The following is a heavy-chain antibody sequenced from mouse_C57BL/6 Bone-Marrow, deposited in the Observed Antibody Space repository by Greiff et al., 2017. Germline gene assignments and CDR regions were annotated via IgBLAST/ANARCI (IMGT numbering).Heavy chain of an antibody. Sequence: QVQLQQPGAELVMPGASVKLSCKASGYTFTSYWMHWVKPRPGQGLEWIGEIDPSDSYPNYKQKFKGKSTFTVDKSSSTAYMQLRSLTSEDSAVYYWAREEGYGYADWDVDVGGTGTTVTVSS. CDR3: AREEGYGYADWDVDV. D-gene: IGHD2-2*01. CDR2: IDPSDSYP. V-gene: IGHV1-69*01. CDR1: GYTFTSYW. J-gene: IGHJ1*03.